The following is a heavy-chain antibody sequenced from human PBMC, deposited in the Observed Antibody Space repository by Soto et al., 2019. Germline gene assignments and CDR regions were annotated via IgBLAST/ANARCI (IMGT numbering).Heavy chain of an antibody. J-gene: IGHJ4*02. V-gene: IGHV3-74*03. CDR3: ARGGSFRFDY. Sequence: HPGGSLRLSCAASGFIFSSFWIQWVRQVPGKGLEWVSRINTDGSITTYADSVKGRFTISRDNAKNTVFLQMSSLRAEDTAVYYCARGGSFRFDYWGQGALVTVSS. CDR1: GFIFSSFW. D-gene: IGHD1-26*01. CDR2: INTDGSIT.